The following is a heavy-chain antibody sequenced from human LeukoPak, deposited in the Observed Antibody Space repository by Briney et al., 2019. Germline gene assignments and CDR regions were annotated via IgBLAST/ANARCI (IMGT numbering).Heavy chain of an antibody. CDR3: ARGSDV. Sequence: GASVKVSCKASGGTFSSYAINWVRQATGQGLEWMGWMNPNSGDTGYAQKFQGRVTMTRITPISTAFMELSSLTFEDTAVYYCARGSDVWGQGTTVTVSS. V-gene: IGHV1-8*02. CDR1: GGTFSSYA. CDR2: MNPNSGDT. J-gene: IGHJ6*02.